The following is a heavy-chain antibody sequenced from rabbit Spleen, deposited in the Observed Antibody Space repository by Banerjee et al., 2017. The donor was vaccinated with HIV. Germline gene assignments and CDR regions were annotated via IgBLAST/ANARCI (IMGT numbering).Heavy chain of an antibody. CDR1: GFDFNSYG. CDR3: VREVAAKFSL. Sequence: QEQLVESGGGLVQPGGSLKLSCKASGFDFNSYGVSWVRQAPGKGLEWVGYIDPIFHITTYASWVNGRFTISRENTQNTVSLQMNSLTAADTATYFCVREVAAKFSLWGPGTLVTVS. J-gene: IGHJ4*01. D-gene: IGHD4-1*01. CDR2: IDPIFHIT. V-gene: IGHV1S47*01.